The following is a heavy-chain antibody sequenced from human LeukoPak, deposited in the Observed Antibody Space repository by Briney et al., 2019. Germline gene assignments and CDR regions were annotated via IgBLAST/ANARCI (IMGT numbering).Heavy chain of an antibody. Sequence: GGSLRLSCAASGFTFSDYYMSWIRQAPGKGLEWVSYISSSGSTIYYADSVKGRFTISRDNAKNSLYLQMNSLRAEDTAVYYRARDYYDSSGYYYFDYWGQGTLVTVSS. V-gene: IGHV3-11*04. CDR3: ARDYYDSSGYYYFDY. D-gene: IGHD3-22*01. CDR1: GFTFSDYY. J-gene: IGHJ4*02. CDR2: ISSSGSTI.